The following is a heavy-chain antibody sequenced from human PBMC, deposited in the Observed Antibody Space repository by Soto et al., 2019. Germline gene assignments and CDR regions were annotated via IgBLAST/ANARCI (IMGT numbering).Heavy chain of an antibody. CDR3: ARDSPQMTTVTLTDY. Sequence: RLSCAASGFTFSDYYMSWIRQAPGKGLEWVSYISSSGSTIYYADSVKGRFTISRDNAKNSLYLQMNSLRAEDTAVYYCARDSPQMTTVTLTDYWGQGTLVTVSS. J-gene: IGHJ4*02. CDR2: ISSSGSTI. D-gene: IGHD4-17*01. V-gene: IGHV3-11*01. CDR1: GFTFSDYY.